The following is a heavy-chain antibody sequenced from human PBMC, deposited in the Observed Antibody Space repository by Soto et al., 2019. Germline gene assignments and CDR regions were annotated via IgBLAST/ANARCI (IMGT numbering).Heavy chain of an antibody. V-gene: IGHV3-21*01. CDR3: AREIVRGLVDS. CDR1: GFTFSICS. D-gene: IGHD2-15*01. CDR2: ISSDSGYI. Sequence: GGSVRLSCAASGFTFSICSMNWVRQAPWKGLEWVSSISSDSGYIYYADSVKGRFTISRDNAKNSLSLQMNSLRAEDTAVYYCAREIVRGLVDSWGQGTLVTV. J-gene: IGHJ4*02.